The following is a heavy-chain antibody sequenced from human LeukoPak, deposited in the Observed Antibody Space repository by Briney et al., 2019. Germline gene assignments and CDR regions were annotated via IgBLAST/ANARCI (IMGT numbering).Heavy chain of an antibody. Sequence: GRSLRLSCAASGFTFSSYGMHWFRQAPGKGLEWVAAIWYDGSNKYYADSVKGRFTISRDNSKNTLYLQMNSLRAEDTAVYYCARDRGFFNPPEYYFDYWGQGTLVTVSS. D-gene: IGHD3-3*01. J-gene: IGHJ4*02. V-gene: IGHV3-33*08. CDR1: GFTFSSYG. CDR3: ARDRGFFNPPEYYFDY. CDR2: IWYDGSNK.